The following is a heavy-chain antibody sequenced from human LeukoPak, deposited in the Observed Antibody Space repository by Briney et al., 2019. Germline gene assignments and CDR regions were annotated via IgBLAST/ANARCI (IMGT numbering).Heavy chain of an antibody. CDR1: GGSISNYY. D-gene: IGHD5-12*01. CDR2: IYSSGTT. J-gene: IGHJ5*02. CDR3: ASGSSGYDP. Sequence: SETLSLTCTVSGGSISNYYWSWIRQPAGKGLEWIGRIYSSGTTIYNPSLKSRVTMSVDTSKDQFSLKLSSVTAADTAVYFCASGSSGYDPWGQGTLVTVSS. V-gene: IGHV4-4*07.